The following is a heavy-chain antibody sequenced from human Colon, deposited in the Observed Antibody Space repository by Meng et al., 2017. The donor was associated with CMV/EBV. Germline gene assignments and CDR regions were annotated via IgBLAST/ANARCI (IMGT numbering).Heavy chain of an antibody. CDR3: ARGVLNFFDY. Sequence: QRQFEYSAPGRVKPSDTLSLPCSVSGGSFTTNSYFWAWIRQPPGKGLEYIGSIYNSGSTYYNASLKSRVTMSVDTSKNQFSLKLSSVTAADTAKYYCARGVLNFFDYWGQGTLVTVPS. J-gene: IGHJ4*02. CDR2: IYNSGST. CDR1: GGSFTTNSYF. D-gene: IGHD3-10*01. V-gene: IGHV4-39*07.